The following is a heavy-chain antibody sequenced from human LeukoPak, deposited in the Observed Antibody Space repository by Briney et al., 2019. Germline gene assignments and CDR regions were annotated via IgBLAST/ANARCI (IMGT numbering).Heavy chain of an antibody. CDR3: ARARGDFYGDYSPTDHYYYGMDV. V-gene: IGHV3-13*01. J-gene: IGHJ6*02. CDR1: GFTFSSYD. Sequence: GGSLRLSCAASGFTFSSYDMHWVRQATGKGLEWVSAIGTAGDTYYPGSVKGRFTISRENAKNSLYLQMNSLRAGDTAVYYCARARGDFYGDYSPTDHYYYGMDVWGQGTTVTVSS. CDR2: IGTAGDT. D-gene: IGHD4-17*01.